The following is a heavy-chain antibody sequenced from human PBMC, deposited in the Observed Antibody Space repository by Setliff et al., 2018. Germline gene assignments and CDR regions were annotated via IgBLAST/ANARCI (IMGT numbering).Heavy chain of an antibody. CDR3: VRGGAGFFTSGC. V-gene: IGHV4-61*09. CDR2: IYTRGST. D-gene: IGHD3-3*01. J-gene: IGHJ4*02. CDR1: GGSINEANYY. Sequence: PSETLSLTCTVSGGSINEANYYWSWIRQPTGKGLEWIGHIYTRGSTNYSPSLKSRVTVSADRSRNQFSLKLNSVTAAATAIYYCVRGGAGFFTSGCWGQGTLVTVSS.